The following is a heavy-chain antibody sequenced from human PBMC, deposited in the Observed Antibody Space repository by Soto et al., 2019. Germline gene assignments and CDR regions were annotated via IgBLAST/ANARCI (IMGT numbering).Heavy chain of an antibody. J-gene: IGHJ4*02. CDR1: GSTFSRST. Sequence: SVKVSCKASGSTFSRSTVSWVRQAPGQGLEWMGGITPIFGTANYAQKFQGRVTITADESTTTAYMELNRLRSEDTAVYYCARQFDYDSSGYYYDYWGQGTRVTVSS. V-gene: IGHV1-69*13. CDR2: ITPIFGTA. CDR3: ARQFDYDSSGYYYDY. D-gene: IGHD3-22*01.